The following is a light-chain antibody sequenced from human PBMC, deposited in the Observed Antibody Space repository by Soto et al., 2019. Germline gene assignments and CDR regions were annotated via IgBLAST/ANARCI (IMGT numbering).Light chain of an antibody. Sequence: EIVLTQSPATLSLSPGERATLSCRASQSIIRYIAWYQQKPGQAPRLLIYDASNRATGIPARFSGSGSGTDFTLTITSLEPEDFALYYCQQRSNWRGTFGQGTRVEIK. CDR1: QSIIRY. J-gene: IGKJ1*01. CDR2: DAS. CDR3: QQRSNWRGT. V-gene: IGKV3-11*01.